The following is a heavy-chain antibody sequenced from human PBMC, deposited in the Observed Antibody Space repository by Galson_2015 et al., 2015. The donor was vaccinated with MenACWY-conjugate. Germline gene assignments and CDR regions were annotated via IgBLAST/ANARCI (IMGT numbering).Heavy chain of an antibody. CDR2: IHCSGST. CDR3: ARWVAVKMIEY. D-gene: IGHD6-19*01. Sequence: QVQLQESGPGLVKPSETLSLTCSVSGASISTDYWSWIRQPPGKGLEWIGYIHCSGSTKYNPSLKTRITMSLDTSENQFSLKLSSVTAADTAVYYCARWVAVKMIEYCGQGTLVTVSS. J-gene: IGHJ4*02. CDR1: GASISTDY. V-gene: IGHV4-59*01.